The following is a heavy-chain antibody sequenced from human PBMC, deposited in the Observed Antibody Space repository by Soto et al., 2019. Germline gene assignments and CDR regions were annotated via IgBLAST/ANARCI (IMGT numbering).Heavy chain of an antibody. CDR3: ARTGGSRPAC. J-gene: IGHJ4*02. CDR1: GYSFGSHG. V-gene: IGHV3-33*01. CDR2: VWFDGSKE. D-gene: IGHD2-15*01. Sequence: QVQLVESGGGVVQPGRSLRLSCAGSGYSFGSHGIHWVRQAPGKGLEWLAIVWFDGSKEYYADSVKGRFTVSRDNSINTAYLQINSLRADDTAVYYCARTGGSRPACWGQGTLVTVSS.